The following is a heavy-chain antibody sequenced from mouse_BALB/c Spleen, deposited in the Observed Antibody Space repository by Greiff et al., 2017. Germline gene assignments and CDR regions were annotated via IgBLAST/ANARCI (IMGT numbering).Heavy chain of an antibody. D-gene: IGHD2-2*01. CDR3: ASYGYGYAMDY. CDR2: IYPGDGDT. J-gene: IGHJ4*01. Sequence: QVQLQQSGAELARPGASVKLSCKASGYTFTSYWMQWVKQRPGQGLEWIGAIYPGDGDTRYTQKFKGKATLTADKSSSTAYMQLSSLASEDSAVYYCASYGYGYAMDYWGQGTSVTVSS. CDR1: GYTFTSYW. V-gene: IGHV1-87*01.